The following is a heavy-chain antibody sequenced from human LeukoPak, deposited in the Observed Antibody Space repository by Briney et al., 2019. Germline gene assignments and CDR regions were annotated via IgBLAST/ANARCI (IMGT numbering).Heavy chain of an antibody. CDR3: ARGSGSFSGGFDY. CDR1: GFTFSGYE. Sequence: PGGSLRLSCAASGFTFSGYEMNWVRQTPGKGLEWVTIIWSDGTNKYYADSVKGRFTISRDNSKNTLYLQMNSLRAEDTAVYYCARGSGSFSGGFDYWGQGTLVTVSS. J-gene: IGHJ4*02. CDR2: IWSDGTNK. V-gene: IGHV3-33*08. D-gene: IGHD1-26*01.